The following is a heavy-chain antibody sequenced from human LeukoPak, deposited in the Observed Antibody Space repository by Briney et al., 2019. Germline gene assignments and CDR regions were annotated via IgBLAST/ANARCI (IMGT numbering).Heavy chain of an antibody. Sequence: SETLSLTCTVSGGSISSYYWSWIRQPPGKGLEGIGYIYYSGSTNYNPSLKSRVTISVDTSKNPSSLKVSSVTAADTAGYYCARKGRITMVRGVIGVNWFDPWGQGTLVTVSS. CDR2: IYYSGST. J-gene: IGHJ5*02. CDR1: GGSISSYY. D-gene: IGHD3-10*01. CDR3: ARKGRITMVRGVIGVNWFDP. V-gene: IGHV4-59*12.